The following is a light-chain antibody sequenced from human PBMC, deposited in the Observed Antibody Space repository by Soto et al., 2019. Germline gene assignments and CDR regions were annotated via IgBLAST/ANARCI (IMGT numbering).Light chain of an antibody. CDR2: GAS. J-gene: IGKJ2*01. Sequence: DIQMTQSPSSLSASVGDRITITCRASQTISIYLNWYQHEPGKAPKLLVYGASTLQSGVPSRFSGSGSGTYFTLTISSQQPEDFATDYRQQGFIMPYAFGQGTKVEMK. CDR3: QQGFIMPYA. V-gene: IGKV1-39*01. CDR1: QTISIY.